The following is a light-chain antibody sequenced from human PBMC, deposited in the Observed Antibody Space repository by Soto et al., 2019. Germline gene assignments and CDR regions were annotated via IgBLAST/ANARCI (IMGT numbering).Light chain of an antibody. V-gene: IGLV2-14*03. Sequence: SVLTQPASVSGSPGQSITISCSGTSSDIGSYNHVAWYQQFPGKSPKLMIYAVSDRPSAVSDRFSGSKSGITASLTISGLQTEDEADYYCISYTDRQSYLCGTGTKVTVL. CDR1: SSDIGSYNH. J-gene: IGLJ1*01. CDR2: AVS. CDR3: ISYTDRQSYL.